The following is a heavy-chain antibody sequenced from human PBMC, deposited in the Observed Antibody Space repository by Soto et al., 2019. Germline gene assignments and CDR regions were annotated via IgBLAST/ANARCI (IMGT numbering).Heavy chain of an antibody. J-gene: IGHJ5*02. CDR3: ARDGRATAMGFTAADWCDP. CDR1: GYTFTSYG. Sequence: QVQLVQSGAEVKKPGASVKVSCKASGYTFTSYGISWVRQAPGQGLEWMGWISPYNGNTNYAQMLQGRVTMTTDTSXXXAXLELRSLRSDDTAVYYCARDGRATAMGFTAADWCDPWGQGTLVTVSS. CDR2: ISPYNGNT. V-gene: IGHV1-18*01. D-gene: IGHD5-18*01.